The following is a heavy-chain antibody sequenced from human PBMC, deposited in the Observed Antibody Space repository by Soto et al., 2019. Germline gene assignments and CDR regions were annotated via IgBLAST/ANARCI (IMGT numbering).Heavy chain of an antibody. Sequence: PSETLSLTCTVSGGSISVRRYYWTWIRQPPGKGLEWIGYVSYSGSTNYSPSLKSRVTISVDTSKNQFSLKLFSVTAADTAVYYCARGDYGSGPGAKPRFDPWGQGTLVTVSS. CDR3: ARGDYGSGPGAKPRFDP. CDR2: VSYSGST. CDR1: GGSISVRRYY. D-gene: IGHD3-10*01. V-gene: IGHV4-61*01. J-gene: IGHJ5*02.